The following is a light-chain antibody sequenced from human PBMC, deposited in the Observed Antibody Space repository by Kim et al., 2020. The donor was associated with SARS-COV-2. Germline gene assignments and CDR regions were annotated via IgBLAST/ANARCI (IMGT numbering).Light chain of an antibody. CDR3: QQYGDSIT. Sequence: EIVLTQSPGTLSLSPGERATLSCRASQSVTSTFLAWYQQKLGQAPRLLIYAASTRATGIPDRFSGSGSGSDYTLTITRLEPEDFAVYYCQQYGDSITCGQGTRLEIK. V-gene: IGKV3-20*01. CDR1: QSVTSTF. CDR2: AAS. J-gene: IGKJ5*01.